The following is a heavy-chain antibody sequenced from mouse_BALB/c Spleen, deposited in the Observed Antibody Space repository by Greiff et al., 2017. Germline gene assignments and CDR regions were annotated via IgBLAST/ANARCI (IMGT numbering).Heavy chain of an antibody. CDR2: ISGGGST. J-gene: IGHJ1*01. Sequence: EVMLVESGGGLVEPGGSLNLSCAVSGFSFSSYAMYWVRQTPGKRLEWVAYISGGGSTYYPDSVKARFTITRDNARNIVYLQMSSLKSEDTAMYYCASYGDYVYWYFDVWGAGTTVTVAS. D-gene: IGHD2-13*01. CDR1: GFSFSSYA. V-gene: IGHV5-6-5*01. CDR3: ASYGDYVYWYFDV.